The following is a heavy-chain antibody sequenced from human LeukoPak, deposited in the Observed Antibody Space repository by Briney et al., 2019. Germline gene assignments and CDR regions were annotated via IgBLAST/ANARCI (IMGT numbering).Heavy chain of an antibody. CDR2: TSSSDAGT. CDR3: AKDLGYCGVGSCTTIDY. D-gene: IGHD2-15*01. Sequence: GGSLRLSCAAFGFPLSSYAMSWVRQAPGKGLEWVSATSSSDAGTYHADSVRGRFTISRDNSKNTLFLQMNSLRAEDTAVYYCAKDLGYCGVGSCTTIDYWGQGTLVTVSS. CDR1: GFPLSSYA. V-gene: IGHV3-23*01. J-gene: IGHJ4*02.